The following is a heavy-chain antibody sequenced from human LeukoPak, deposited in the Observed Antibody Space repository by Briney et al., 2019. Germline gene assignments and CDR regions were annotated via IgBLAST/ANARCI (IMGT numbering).Heavy chain of an antibody. J-gene: IGHJ4*02. D-gene: IGHD3-10*01. CDR3: ARLGYYGSGSYFGVDFDY. Sequence: SETLSLTCTVSGGSIRSSYYYWGWIRQPPGKGLEWIGEINHSGSTNYNPSLKSRVTISVDTSKNQFSLKLSSVTAADTAVYYCARLGYYGSGSYFGVDFDYWGQGTLVTVSS. CDR2: INHSGST. V-gene: IGHV4-39*07. CDR1: GGSIRSSYYY.